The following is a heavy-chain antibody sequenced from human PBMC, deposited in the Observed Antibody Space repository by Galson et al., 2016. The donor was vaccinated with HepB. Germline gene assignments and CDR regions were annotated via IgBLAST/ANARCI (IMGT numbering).Heavy chain of an antibody. CDR2: ISYDGTNK. CDR3: AKDLWAAAGKDYYYGMDV. CDR1: GFIFSSYG. D-gene: IGHD6-13*01. J-gene: IGHJ6*02. V-gene: IGHV3-30*18. Sequence: SLRLSCAASGFIFSSYGMHWVRQAPGKGLEWVAVISYDGTNKYYADSVKGRFTISRDNSKNTLSLQMNSLRAEDTAVYYCAKDLWAAAGKDYYYGMDVRGQGTTVTVSS.